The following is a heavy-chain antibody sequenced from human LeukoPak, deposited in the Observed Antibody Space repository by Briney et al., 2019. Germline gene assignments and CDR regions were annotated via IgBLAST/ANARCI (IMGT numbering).Heavy chain of an antibody. Sequence: SETLSLTCTVSGGSISSHYWSWIRQPPGKGLEWIGYIYYSGSTNYNPSLKSRVTISVDTSKNQFSLKLSSATAADTAVYYCARGPYYYDSSGYYTWFDPWGQGTLVTVSS. CDR2: IYYSGST. D-gene: IGHD3-22*01. J-gene: IGHJ5*02. CDR1: GGSISSHY. V-gene: IGHV4-59*11. CDR3: ARGPYYYDSSGYYTWFDP.